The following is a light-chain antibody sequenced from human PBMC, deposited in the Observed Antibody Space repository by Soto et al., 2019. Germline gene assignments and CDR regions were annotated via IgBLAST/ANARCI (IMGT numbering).Light chain of an antibody. Sequence: QSALTQPASLFGSPGQSITLSCTGTSSDIGRYNYVSWYQQHPGKAPKLMIYEVSNRPSGVSNRFSGSKSGNTASLTISGLQAEDEADYYCSSYTSSSTRVFGGGTKLTVL. CDR2: EVS. CDR3: SSYTSSSTRV. CDR1: SSDIGRYNY. J-gene: IGLJ3*02. V-gene: IGLV2-14*01.